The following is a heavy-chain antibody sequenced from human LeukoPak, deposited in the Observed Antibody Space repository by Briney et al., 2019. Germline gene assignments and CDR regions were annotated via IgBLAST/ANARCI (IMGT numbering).Heavy chain of an antibody. Sequence: QTGGSLRLSCAASGFTFSSYWMSWVRQAPGKGLEWVANIKQDGSEKYYVDSVKGRFTISRDNAKNSLYLQMNSLRAEDTAVYYCARGWAGTRYYYMDVWGKGTTVTVSS. CDR1: GFTFSSYW. J-gene: IGHJ6*03. V-gene: IGHV3-7*01. CDR3: ARGWAGTRYYYMDV. D-gene: IGHD6-19*01. CDR2: IKQDGSEK.